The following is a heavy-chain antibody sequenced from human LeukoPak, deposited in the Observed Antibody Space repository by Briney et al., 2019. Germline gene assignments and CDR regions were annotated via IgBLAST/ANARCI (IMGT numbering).Heavy chain of an antibody. CDR1: GVSFSGCY. D-gene: IGHD2-2*01. Sequence: SETLSLTCAVYGVSFSGCYWSWIRQPPPKGLEWMGGINHSESTNHNPSLKRRVTRSVDTSKNTFSMKLSSATGADTAVYYCARGPYCGSTSCYARRPFDDWGQGTLVTVSS. CDR2: INHSEST. V-gene: IGHV4-34*01. J-gene: IGHJ4*02. CDR3: ARGPYCGSTSCYARRPFDD.